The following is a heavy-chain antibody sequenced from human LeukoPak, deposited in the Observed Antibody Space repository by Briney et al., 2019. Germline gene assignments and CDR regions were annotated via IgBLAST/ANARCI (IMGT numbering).Heavy chain of an antibody. J-gene: IGHJ4*02. CDR2: ISSNGAAT. Sequence: SGGSLRLSCAASGFTFCGYSMSWVRQAPGKGLEWVSSISSNGAATYYADSVKGRFTISRDNSKNTLYLQMNSLRAEDTAVYYCAKDRPCTTCSPSDYWGQGTLVTVSS. CDR1: GFTFCGYS. CDR3: AKDRPCTTCSPSDY. D-gene: IGHD2-2*01. V-gene: IGHV3-23*01.